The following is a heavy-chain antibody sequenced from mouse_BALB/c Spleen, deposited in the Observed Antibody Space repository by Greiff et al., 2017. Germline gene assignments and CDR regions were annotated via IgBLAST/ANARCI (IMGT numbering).Heavy chain of an antibody. J-gene: IGHJ4*01. CDR2: ISSGGSYT. CDR3: ATRAMDY. Sequence: EVKLVESGGGLVKPGGSLKLSCAASGFTFSSYAMSWVRQSPEKRLEWVAEISSGGSYTYYPDTVTGRFTISRDNAKNTLYLEMSSLRSEDTAMYYCATRAMDYWGQGTSVTVSS. CDR1: GFTFSSYA. V-gene: IGHV5-9-4*01.